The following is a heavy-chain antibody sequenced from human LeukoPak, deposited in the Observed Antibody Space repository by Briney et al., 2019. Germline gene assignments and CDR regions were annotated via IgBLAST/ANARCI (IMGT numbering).Heavy chain of an antibody. CDR1: GFTVSSNY. CDR2: IYSGGST. CDR3: AREDYGDYGYYYGMDA. Sequence: GGSLRLSCAASGFTVSSNYMSWVRQAPGKWLEWVSVIYSGGSTYYADSVKGRFTISRDNSKNTLYLQMNSLRAEDTAVYYCAREDYGDYGYYYGMDAWGQGTTVTVSS. D-gene: IGHD4-17*01. V-gene: IGHV3-66*02. J-gene: IGHJ6*02.